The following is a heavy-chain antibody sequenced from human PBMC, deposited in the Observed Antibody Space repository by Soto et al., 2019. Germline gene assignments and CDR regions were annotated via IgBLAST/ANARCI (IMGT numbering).Heavy chain of an antibody. D-gene: IGHD3-3*01. CDR1: RGTFNTSP. CDR2: IVPVFGMV. Sequence: QVLLAQSGAEVKKPGSSVKVSCQTSRGTFNTSPISWVRQAPGQGLEWLGDIVPVFGMVNYAKQFQDRLNLTAAESTTSVCMEVSRLTPEDTAVYFCATPHLRGRQYYYRSPATASLYHSGLGVWGQGTTVIVSS. J-gene: IGHJ6*02. CDR3: ATPHLRGRQYYYRSPATASLYHSGLGV. V-gene: IGHV1-69*01.